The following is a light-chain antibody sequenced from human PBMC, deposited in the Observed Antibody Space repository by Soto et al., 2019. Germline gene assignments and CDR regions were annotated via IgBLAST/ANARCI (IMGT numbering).Light chain of an antibody. Sequence: EIVLTQSPATLSLSPGERATLSCRASQNVNKYLAWYQQKPGQSPRLLIYDASKRATGIPPRFSGSGSGTDFTLTISRLEPEDFAVYYCQQYGSSPGTFGQGTKVDIK. V-gene: IGKV3-20*01. CDR2: DAS. CDR1: QNVNKY. J-gene: IGKJ1*01. CDR3: QQYGSSPGT.